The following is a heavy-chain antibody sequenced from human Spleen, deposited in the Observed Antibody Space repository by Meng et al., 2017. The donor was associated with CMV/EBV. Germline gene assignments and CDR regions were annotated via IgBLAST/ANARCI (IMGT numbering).Heavy chain of an antibody. CDR2: IKRDGSEK. CDR1: GFTFSNYW. D-gene: IGHD3-10*01. CDR3: ARSTGDY. V-gene: IGHV3-7*01. J-gene: IGHJ4*02. Sequence: GESLKISCAASGFTFSNYWMTWYRQAPGKGLEWVANIKRDGSEKNYVASLKGRFTISRDNAKNSVFLQMNSLRTDDTALYYCARSTGDYWGQGMLVTVSS.